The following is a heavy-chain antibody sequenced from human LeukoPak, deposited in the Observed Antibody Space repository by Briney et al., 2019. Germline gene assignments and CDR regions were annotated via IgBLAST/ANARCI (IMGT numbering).Heavy chain of an antibody. J-gene: IGHJ4*02. D-gene: IGHD2-2*01. CDR3: ARGDVVAR. CDR1: GFTFSSYA. Sequence: GGSLRLSCAASGFTFSSYAMNWVRQAPGKGLEWVSAISGSGGTTYYADSVKGRFTISRDNAKNSLYLQMNSLRAEDTAVYYCARGDVVARWGQGTLVTVSS. CDR2: ISGSGGTT. V-gene: IGHV3-23*01.